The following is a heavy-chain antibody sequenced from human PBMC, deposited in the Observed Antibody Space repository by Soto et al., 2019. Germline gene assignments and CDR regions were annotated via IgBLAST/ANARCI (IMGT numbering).Heavy chain of an antibody. J-gene: IGHJ4*02. CDR3: ARDLAGALIDY. V-gene: IGHV1-18*01. CDR2: ISAYNGNT. CDR1: GYTFTSYG. D-gene: IGHD6-19*01. Sequence: QVQLVQSGAEVKKPGASVKVSCKASGYTFTSYGISWGRQAPGQGLEWMGWISAYNGNTKYAQKLQGRVTMTTDTSTSTDYMELRSLRSEDTDVYYCARDLAGALIDYWGQGTLVTVSS.